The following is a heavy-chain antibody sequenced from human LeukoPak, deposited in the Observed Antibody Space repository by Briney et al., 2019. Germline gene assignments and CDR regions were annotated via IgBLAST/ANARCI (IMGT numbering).Heavy chain of an antibody. V-gene: IGHV3-15*01. CDR1: GFTFKKAW. CDR3: TTRVVTTIDN. CDR2: IKTTAEGATI. J-gene: IGHJ4*02. Sequence: GGSLRLSYSASGFTFKKAWMNWVRQAPGKGLEWVGRIKTTAEGATIDYPAPVKGRFTVSRDDSKNTLYLQMNDLKAEATAVYYCTTRVVTTIDNWGQGTLVTVSS. D-gene: IGHD2-21*02.